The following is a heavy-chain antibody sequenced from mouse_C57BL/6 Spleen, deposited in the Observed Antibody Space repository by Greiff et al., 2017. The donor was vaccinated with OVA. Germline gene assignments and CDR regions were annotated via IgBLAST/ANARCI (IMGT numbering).Heavy chain of an antibody. J-gene: IGHJ4*01. CDR3: ARGAGDSSGYVAMDY. CDR2: IYPSDSET. CDR1: GYTFTSYW. Sequence: QVQLQQPGAELVRPGSSVKLSCKASGYTFTSYWMDWVKQRPGQGLEWIGNIYPSDSETHYNQKFKDKATLTVDKSSSTAYMQLSSLTSEDSAVYYCARGAGDSSGYVAMDYWGQGTSVTVSS. D-gene: IGHD3-2*02. V-gene: IGHV1-61*01.